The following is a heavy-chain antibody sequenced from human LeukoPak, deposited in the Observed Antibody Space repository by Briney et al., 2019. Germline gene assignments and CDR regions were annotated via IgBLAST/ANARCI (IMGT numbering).Heavy chain of an antibody. J-gene: IGHJ4*02. Sequence: SETLSLTCAVYGGSFSGYYWSWIRQPPGKGLEWIGSIYYSGSTYYNPSLKSRVTISVDTSKNQFSLKLSSVTAADTAVYYCARSPRTTKEDIVVVVAAPQSGWGQGTLVTVSS. CDR2: IYYSGST. CDR3: ARSPRTTKEDIVVVVAAPQSG. V-gene: IGHV4-34*01. CDR1: GGSFSGYY. D-gene: IGHD2-15*01.